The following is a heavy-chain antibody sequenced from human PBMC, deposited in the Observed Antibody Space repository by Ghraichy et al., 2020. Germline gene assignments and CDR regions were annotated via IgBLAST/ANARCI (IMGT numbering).Heavy chain of an antibody. CDR3: ARTLLTYNWFDP. V-gene: IGHV4-31*03. CDR2: IHYSGTT. D-gene: IGHD1-14*01. CDR1: GGSISSGDYY. Sequence: SETLSLTCTVSGGSISSGDYYWSWVRQHPREGLEWIGYIHYSGTTYYNSSLTSRVTISMDTSNNQFSLTLSSVTAADTAVYYCARTLLTYNWFDPWGQGTLVTVSS. J-gene: IGHJ5*02.